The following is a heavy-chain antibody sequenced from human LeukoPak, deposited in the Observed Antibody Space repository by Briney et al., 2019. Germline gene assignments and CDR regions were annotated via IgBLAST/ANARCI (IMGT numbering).Heavy chain of an antibody. CDR1: GGTFSSYA. J-gene: IGHJ4*02. CDR2: IIPIFGTA. CDR3: AREMLYYGSGSYYKRGVGYFDY. D-gene: IGHD3-10*01. V-gene: IGHV1-69*05. Sequence: GASVKVSCKASGGTFSSYAISWARQAPGQGLEWMGRIIPIFGTANYAQKFQGRVTITTDESTSTAYMELSSLRSEDTAVYYCAREMLYYGSGSYYKRGVGYFDYWGQGALVTVSS.